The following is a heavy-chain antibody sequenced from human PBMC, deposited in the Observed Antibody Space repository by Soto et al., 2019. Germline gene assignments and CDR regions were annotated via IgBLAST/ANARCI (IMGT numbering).Heavy chain of an antibody. CDR3: ARHHVGYSYGYTHYYYYGMDV. D-gene: IGHD5-18*01. J-gene: IGHJ6*02. CDR1: GYSFTSYW. Sequence: GESLKISCKGSGYSFTSYWISWVRQMPGEGLEWMGRIDPSDSYTNYSPSFQGHVTISADKSISTAYLQWSSLKASDTAMYYCARHHVGYSYGYTHYYYYGMDVWGQGTTVTVSS. V-gene: IGHV5-10-1*01. CDR2: IDPSDSYT.